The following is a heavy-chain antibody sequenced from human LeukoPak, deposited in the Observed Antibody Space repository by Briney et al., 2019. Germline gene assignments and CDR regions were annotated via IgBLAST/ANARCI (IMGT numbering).Heavy chain of an antibody. CDR1: GYTFTGYY. V-gene: IGHV1-2*02. CDR2: INPNSGGT. Sequence: ASVKVSCKASGYTFTGYYMHWVRQAPGQGLEWMGWINPNSGGTNYAQKFQGRVTMTRDTSISTACMELSRLRSDDTAVYYCASEIAVAETGDWFDPWGQGTLVTVSS. D-gene: IGHD6-19*01. CDR3: ASEIAVAETGDWFDP. J-gene: IGHJ5*02.